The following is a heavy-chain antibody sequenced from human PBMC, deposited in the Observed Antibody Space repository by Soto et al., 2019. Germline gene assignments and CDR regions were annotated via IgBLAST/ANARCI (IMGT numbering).Heavy chain of an antibody. CDR3: ARLSGAAGTDYYYGMDV. CDR1: GYSFTSYW. Sequence: GAEVQKPGESLKISCKGSGYSFTSYWIGWVRQMPGKGLEWMGIIYPGDSDTRYSPSFQGQVTISADKSISTAYLQWSSLKASDTAMYYCARLSGAAGTDYYYGMDVWGQGTTVTVSS. CDR2: IYPGDSDT. V-gene: IGHV5-51*01. J-gene: IGHJ6*02. D-gene: IGHD6-13*01.